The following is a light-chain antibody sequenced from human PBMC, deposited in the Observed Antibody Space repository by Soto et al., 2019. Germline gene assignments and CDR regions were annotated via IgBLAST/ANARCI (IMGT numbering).Light chain of an antibody. V-gene: IGKV1-5*01. CDR3: QQYNGYPLT. CDR2: DVS. CDR1: QTLRTW. Sequence: DIQMTQSPSTLSASVGDRVTITCRASQTLRTWLAWYQQKPVKAPKLLIYDVSILQSGVPSRFSGSGAGTEFTLTISSLQPDDFATYYGQQYNGYPLTFGGGTKVEFK. J-gene: IGKJ4*01.